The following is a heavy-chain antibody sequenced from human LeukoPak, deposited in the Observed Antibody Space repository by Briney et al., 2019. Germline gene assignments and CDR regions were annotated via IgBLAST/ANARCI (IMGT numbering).Heavy chain of an antibody. Sequence: SETLSLTCTVSDGSISSYYWSWIRQPPGKGLEWIGSIYYSGSTYYNPSLKSRVTISVDTSKNQFSLKLSSVTAADTAVYYCARSYSSSSALSFDYWGQGTLVTVSS. CDR1: DGSISSYY. V-gene: IGHV4-59*05. CDR3: ARSYSSSSALSFDY. CDR2: IYYSGST. D-gene: IGHD6-6*01. J-gene: IGHJ4*02.